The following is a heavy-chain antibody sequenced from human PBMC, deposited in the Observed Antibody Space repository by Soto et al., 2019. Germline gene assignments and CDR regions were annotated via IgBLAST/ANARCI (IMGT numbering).Heavy chain of an antibody. J-gene: IGHJ4*02. V-gene: IGHV4-59*08. CDR3: ARHPLYSSGWYDKDY. CDR1: GGSISSYY. D-gene: IGHD6-19*01. CDR2: IYYSGST. Sequence: SETLSLSCTVSGGSISSYYWSWIRQPPGKGLEWIGYIYYSGSTNYNPSLKSRVTISVDTSKNQFSLKLSSVTAADTAVYYCARHPLYSSGWYDKDYWGQGTLVTVSS.